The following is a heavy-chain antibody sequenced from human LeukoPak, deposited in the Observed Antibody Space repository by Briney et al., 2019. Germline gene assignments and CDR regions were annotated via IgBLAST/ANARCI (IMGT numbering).Heavy chain of an antibody. Sequence: GGSLRLSCAASGFTFSSYSMNWVRQAPGKGLEWVSSVTAGGYIDYADSVKGRFTISRDNAKNSLYLQMNSLKAEDTAVYYFARLLTSYYYMDVWGKGTTVTVFS. V-gene: IGHV3-21*01. CDR1: GFTFSSYS. J-gene: IGHJ6*03. CDR3: ARLLTSYYYMDV. CDR2: VTAGGYI.